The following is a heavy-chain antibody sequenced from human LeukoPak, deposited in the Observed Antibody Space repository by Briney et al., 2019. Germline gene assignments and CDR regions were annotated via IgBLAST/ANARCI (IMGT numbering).Heavy chain of an antibody. CDR3: ARGTGITIFGVGTNWFDP. CDR2: IYYSGST. CDR1: GGSISSGGYY. Sequence: SETLSLACTVSGGSISSGGYYWSWIRQHPGKGLEWIGYIYYSGSTYYNPSLKSRVTISVDTSKNQFSLKLSSVTAADTAVYYCARGTGITIFGVGTNWFDPWGQGTLVTVSS. J-gene: IGHJ5*02. V-gene: IGHV4-31*03. D-gene: IGHD3-3*01.